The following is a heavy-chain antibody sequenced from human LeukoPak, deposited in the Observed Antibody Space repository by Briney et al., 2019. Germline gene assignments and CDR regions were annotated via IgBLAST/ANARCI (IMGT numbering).Heavy chain of an antibody. V-gene: IGHV1-2*02. J-gene: IGHJ4*02. CDR1: GYTFTGYY. CDR2: INANSGGT. CDR3: ARDRRRFIES. Sequence: ASVKVSCKASGYTFTGYYIHWVRQAPGQGLEWVGWINANSGGTNYAQEFQGRVTMTRDTSISTAYMELSRLRSDDTAVYYCARDRRRFIESWGQGTLVTASS.